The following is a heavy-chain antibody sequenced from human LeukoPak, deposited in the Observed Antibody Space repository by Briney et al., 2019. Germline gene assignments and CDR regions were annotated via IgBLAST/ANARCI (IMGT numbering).Heavy chain of an antibody. Sequence: GASVKVSCKASGYTFTGYYMHWVRQAPGQGLEWMGWINPNSGGTNYAQKFQGRVTMTEDTSTDTAYMELSSLRSEDTAVYYCATWAMVRVSYDYWGQGTLVTVSS. D-gene: IGHD3-10*01. CDR3: ATWAMVRVSYDY. J-gene: IGHJ4*02. CDR1: GYTFTGYY. CDR2: INPNSGGT. V-gene: IGHV1-2*02.